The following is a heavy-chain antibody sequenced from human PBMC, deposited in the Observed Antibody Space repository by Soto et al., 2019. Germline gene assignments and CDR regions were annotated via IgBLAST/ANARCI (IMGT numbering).Heavy chain of an antibody. CDR2: IYYSGST. V-gene: IGHV4-59*08. J-gene: IGHJ4*02. D-gene: IGHD4-17*01. CDR3: ARHMDYAPYYFDY. Sequence: TQGKGLEWIGYIYYSGSTNYNPSLKSRVTISVDTSKNQFSLKLSSVTAADTAVYYCARHMDYAPYYFDYWGQGTLVTVSS.